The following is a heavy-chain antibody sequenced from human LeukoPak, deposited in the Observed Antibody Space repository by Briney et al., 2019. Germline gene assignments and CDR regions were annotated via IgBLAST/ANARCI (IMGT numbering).Heavy chain of an antibody. V-gene: IGHV3-21*01. J-gene: IGHJ4*02. D-gene: IGHD4-23*01. CDR1: GFTFSTYT. Sequence: GGSLRLSCAASGFTFSTYTMNWVRQAPGKGLEWVSSISTGSSYIHYADPVKGRFTISRDNAKNSLYLQMNSLRAEDTAVYYCATGTEETTVVTPCYWGQGTLVTVSS. CDR3: ATGTEETTVVTPCY. CDR2: ISTGSSYI.